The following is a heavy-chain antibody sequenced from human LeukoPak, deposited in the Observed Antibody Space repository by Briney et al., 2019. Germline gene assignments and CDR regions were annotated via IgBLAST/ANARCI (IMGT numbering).Heavy chain of an antibody. CDR2: ISSSSFTI. J-gene: IGHJ4*02. CDR3: ARDDPAVPTHYGAPLDY. V-gene: IGHV3-48*01. Sequence: RRSLRLSCAASGFTFSSYSMNWVRQAPGKGLEWVSYISSSSFTIYYADSVKGRFTISRDNAKNSLYLQLSSLRAEDTAVYYCARDDPAVPTHYGAPLDYWGQGTLVTVSS. CDR1: GFTFSSYS. D-gene: IGHD4-17*01.